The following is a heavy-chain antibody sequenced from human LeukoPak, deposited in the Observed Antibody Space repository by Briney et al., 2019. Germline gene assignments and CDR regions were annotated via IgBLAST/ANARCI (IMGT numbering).Heavy chain of an antibody. CDR1: GGSISSYY. Sequence: SETLSLTCTVSGGSISSYYWSWIRQPPGKGLEWIGYIYYSGSTNYNPSLKSRVTISVDTSKNQFSLKLSSVTAADTAVYYCARVRYYDSSGYYYVERSFDYWGQGTLVTVSS. V-gene: IGHV4-59*12. D-gene: IGHD3-22*01. CDR2: IYYSGST. CDR3: ARVRYYDSSGYYYVERSFDY. J-gene: IGHJ4*02.